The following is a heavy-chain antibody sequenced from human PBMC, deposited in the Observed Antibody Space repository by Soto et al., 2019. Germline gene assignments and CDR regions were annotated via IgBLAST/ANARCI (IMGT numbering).Heavy chain of an antibody. J-gene: IGHJ4*02. CDR1: GFTFSTYW. Sequence: EVQLVESGGGLVQPGGSLRLSCAASGFTFSTYWMHWVRQAPGKGLEWVSRIKTDGSYTNYADSVKGRFTSSRDNAKNSLVLQMDRLGAEDTAVYLCATGGSGYFRYWGQGTLVTVSS. CDR3: ATGGSGYFRY. D-gene: IGHD3-22*01. CDR2: IKTDGSYT. V-gene: IGHV3-74*01.